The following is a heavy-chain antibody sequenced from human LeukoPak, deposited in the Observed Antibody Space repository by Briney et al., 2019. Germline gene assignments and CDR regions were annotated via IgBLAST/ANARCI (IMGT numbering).Heavy chain of an antibody. V-gene: IGHV4-4*07. CDR1: GGSISSYY. D-gene: IGHD1-26*01. J-gene: IGHJ3*02. Sequence: SETLSLTCTASGGSISSYYWSWIRQPAGKGLEWIGRIYTSGSTNYNPSLKSRVTMSVDTSKNQFSLKLSSVTAADTAMYYCARLLRPGGRTGDAFDIWGQGTMVTVSS. CDR2: IYTSGST. CDR3: ARLLRPGGRTGDAFDI.